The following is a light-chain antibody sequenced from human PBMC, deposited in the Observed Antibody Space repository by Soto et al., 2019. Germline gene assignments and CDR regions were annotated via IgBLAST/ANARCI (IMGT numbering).Light chain of an antibody. Sequence: QSVLTQPPSASGTPGQRVTISCSGSNSNIGTYTVNWFRQVPGTAPSLLIFTTHQRTSGVPDRFSGSKSDTSASLAIRGLQSEDEADYYCAAWDDSLNGWVFGGGTKLTVL. CDR3: AAWDDSLNGWV. J-gene: IGLJ3*02. CDR1: NSNIGTYT. CDR2: TTH. V-gene: IGLV1-44*01.